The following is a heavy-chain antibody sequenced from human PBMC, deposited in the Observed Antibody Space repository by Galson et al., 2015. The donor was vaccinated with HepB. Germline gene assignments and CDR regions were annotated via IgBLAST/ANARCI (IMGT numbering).Heavy chain of an antibody. Sequence: SLRLSCAASGFTFSTYGMHWVRQAPGKGLEWVAVISYDGSNKYYADSVKGRLTISRDNSKNTLYLQMNSLRAEDTAVYYCAKGYCSGGSCYPAPFDYWGQGTLVTVSS. CDR2: ISYDGSNK. D-gene: IGHD2-15*01. V-gene: IGHV3-30*18. CDR1: GFTFSTYG. J-gene: IGHJ4*02. CDR3: AKGYCSGGSCYPAPFDY.